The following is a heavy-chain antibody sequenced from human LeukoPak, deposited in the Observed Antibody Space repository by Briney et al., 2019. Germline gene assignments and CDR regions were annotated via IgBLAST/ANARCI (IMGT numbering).Heavy chain of an antibody. J-gene: IGHJ4*02. CDR1: GFTLSNAW. CDR2: IKTIAGGGTT. CDR3: TTDNNYGDYGLDY. V-gene: IGHV3-15*01. D-gene: IGHD4-17*01. Sequence: GGSLRLSCAASGFTLSNAWMSCVRQAPGKGLEWVGRIKTIAGGGTTDYAAPVNGRFTISRDDSKNTLYLQVNSLKTEDTAVYYCTTDNNYGDYGLDYWGQGTLVTVSS.